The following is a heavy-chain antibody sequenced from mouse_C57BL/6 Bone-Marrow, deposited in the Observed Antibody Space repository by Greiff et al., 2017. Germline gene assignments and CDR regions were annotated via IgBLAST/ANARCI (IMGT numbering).Heavy chain of an antibody. Sequence: QVQLQQSGAELVRPGASVTLSCKASGYTFTDYEMHWVKQTPVHGLEWIGAIDPETGGTAYNQKFKGKAILTADKSSSTAYMELRSLTSEDSAVYYCTRDEAYYPAWFAYWGQGTLVTVSA. CDR3: TRDEAYYPAWFAY. CDR1: GYTFTDYE. CDR2: IDPETGGT. D-gene: IGHD2-10*01. J-gene: IGHJ3*01. V-gene: IGHV1-15*01.